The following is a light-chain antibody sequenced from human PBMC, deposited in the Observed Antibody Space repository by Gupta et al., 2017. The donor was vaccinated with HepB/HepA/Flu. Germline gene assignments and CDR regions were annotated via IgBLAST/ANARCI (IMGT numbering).Light chain of an antibody. CDR3: QQRSNWPRYT. V-gene: IGKV3-11*01. Sequence: EIVLTQSPATLSLSPGERATLSCRASQSVRSYLAWYQQKPGQAPRLLIYDASNRDPGIPARFSGSGYGKDLTLTISSREQEDFAGYYCQQRSNWPRYTFGQGTKMEIK. CDR1: QSVRSY. CDR2: DAS. J-gene: IGKJ2*01.